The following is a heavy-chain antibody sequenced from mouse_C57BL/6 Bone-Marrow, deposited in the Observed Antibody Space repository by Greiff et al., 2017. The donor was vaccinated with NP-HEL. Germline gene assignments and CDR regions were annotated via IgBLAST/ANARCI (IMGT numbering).Heavy chain of an antibody. CDR2: LWWDDDK. CDR3: ARVGLLRVGDYFDY. V-gene: IGHV8-8*01. J-gene: IGHJ2*01. Sequence: QVQLKESGPGILQPSQTLSLTCSFSGFSLSTFGMGVGWIRQPSGKGLEWLAHLWWDDDKYYNPALKSRLPTSTDPNKNQVFLKIANVDTADTATYYCARVGLLRVGDYFDYWGQGTTLTVSS. CDR1: GFSLSTFGMG. D-gene: IGHD1-1*01.